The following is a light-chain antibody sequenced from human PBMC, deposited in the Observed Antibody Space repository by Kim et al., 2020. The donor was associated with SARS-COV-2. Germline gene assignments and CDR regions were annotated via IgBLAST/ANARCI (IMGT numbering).Light chain of an antibody. V-gene: IGKV1-33*01. CDR2: LAS. J-gene: IGKJ4*01. CDR1: EDIVTY. Sequence: ASVGDRVTITCQASEDIVTYLNWYKQKSGKPPNLLIYLASSLETGGPSRFSGSGSGANFTLTISSLQPEDIATYYCQQFRNLPLTFGGGTKVDIK. CDR3: QQFRNLPLT.